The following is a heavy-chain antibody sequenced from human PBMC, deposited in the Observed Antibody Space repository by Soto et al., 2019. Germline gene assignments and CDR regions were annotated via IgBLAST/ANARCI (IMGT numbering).Heavy chain of an antibody. Sequence: GGSLRLSCAASGFTFRTYAMSWVRQAPGKGLEWVSATSGSGGSTYYADSVKGRFTISRDNSKNTLCLQMNSLRAEDTAVYYCAKGLNRFWSSDSEHRGQGTLVTVSS. J-gene: IGHJ4*02. CDR1: GFTFRTYA. V-gene: IGHV3-23*01. D-gene: IGHD3-3*01. CDR2: TSGSGGST. CDR3: AKGLNRFWSSDSEH.